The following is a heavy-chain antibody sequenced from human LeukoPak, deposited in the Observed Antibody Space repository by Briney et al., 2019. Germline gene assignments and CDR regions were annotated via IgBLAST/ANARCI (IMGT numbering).Heavy chain of an antibody. V-gene: IGHV3-23*01. CDR3: AKGLSASGRFNAFDI. CDR2: ISVVAHST. J-gene: IGHJ3*02. Sequence: GGSLRLSCVASEFTFNNYAMNWVRQAPGKGLEWVAAISVVAHSTYHADSVRGRFTISRDNSKNTLYIQMNSLRVDDTAVYHCAKGLSASGRFNAFDIWGQGTMVTVSS. CDR1: EFTFNNYA. D-gene: IGHD3-3*01.